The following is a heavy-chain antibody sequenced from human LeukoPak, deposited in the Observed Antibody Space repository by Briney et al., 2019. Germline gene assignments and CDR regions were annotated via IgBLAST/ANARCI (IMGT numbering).Heavy chain of an antibody. CDR1: GFTFSSYA. CDR2: ISGSGSST. Sequence: GGSLRLSCAASGFTFSSYAMSWVRQAPEKGLEWVSAISGSGSSTYYADSVKGRFTISRDNSKNTLHLQMNSLRAEDTAVYYCAKDSSGYYPTTSDYWGQGTLVTVS. J-gene: IGHJ4*02. V-gene: IGHV3-23*01. CDR3: AKDSSGYYPTTSDY. D-gene: IGHD3-22*01.